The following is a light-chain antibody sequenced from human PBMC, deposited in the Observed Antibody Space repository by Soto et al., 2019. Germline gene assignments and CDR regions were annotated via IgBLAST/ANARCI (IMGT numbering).Light chain of an antibody. Sequence: AIRMTQSPSSFSASTGDRVTITCRASQGISSYVAWYQQKPGKAPKLLIYAASTLQSGVPSRVSGSGSGAELARTIRCLEFEGFATEYCQQYYSYSFPCGPRPKVDIK. J-gene: IGKJ3*01. CDR2: AAS. V-gene: IGKV1-8*01. CDR3: QQYYSYSFP. CDR1: QGISSY.